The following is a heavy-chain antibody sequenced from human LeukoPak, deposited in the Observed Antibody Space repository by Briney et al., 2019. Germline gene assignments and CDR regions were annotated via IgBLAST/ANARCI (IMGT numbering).Heavy chain of an antibody. Sequence: ASVKVSCKASGYTFTDYYLHWVRQAPGQGLEWMGWINPNSGGTDYAQKFQGRVTMTRDTSISTAYMELSRLRSDDTAVYYCARDRDRGGAFDIWGQGTMVTVSS. CDR1: GYTFTDYY. V-gene: IGHV1-2*02. J-gene: IGHJ3*02. CDR2: INPNSGGT. CDR3: ARDRDRGGAFDI. D-gene: IGHD5-24*01.